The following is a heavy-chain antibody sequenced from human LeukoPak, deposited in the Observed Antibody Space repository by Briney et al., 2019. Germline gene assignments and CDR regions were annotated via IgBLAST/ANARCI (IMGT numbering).Heavy chain of an antibody. Sequence: SETLSLTCAVSGYFISSGYYWGWIRQPPGKGLEWIGSIYHSGSTYYNPSLKSRVTISVDTSKNQFSLKLSSVTAADTAVYYCARDRTFGDFDYWGQGTLVTVSS. D-gene: IGHD3-16*01. CDR1: GYFISSGYY. V-gene: IGHV4-38-2*02. CDR3: ARDRTFGDFDY. J-gene: IGHJ4*02. CDR2: IYHSGST.